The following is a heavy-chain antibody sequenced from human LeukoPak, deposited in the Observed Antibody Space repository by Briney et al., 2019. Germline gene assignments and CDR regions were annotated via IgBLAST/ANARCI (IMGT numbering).Heavy chain of an antibody. V-gene: IGHV3-21*01. J-gene: IGHJ4*02. CDR1: GSTFSSYS. CDR3: ARIPAAAGRGY. D-gene: IGHD6-13*01. CDR2: ISSSSSYI. Sequence: GGSLRLSCAASGSTFSSYSMNRVRQAPGKGLEWVSSISSSSSYIYYADSVKGRFTISRDNAKNSLYLQMNSLRAEDTAVYYCARIPAAAGRGYWGQGTLVTVSS.